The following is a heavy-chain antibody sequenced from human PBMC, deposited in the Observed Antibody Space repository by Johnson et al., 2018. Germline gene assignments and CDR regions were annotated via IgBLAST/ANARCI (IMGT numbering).Heavy chain of an antibody. CDR1: GFTFSDYV. CDR2: ISYDGKKK. Sequence: QVQLVQSGGGVVQPGRSLRLSCAPSGFTFSDYVMHWVRQGPGKGLEWLAVISYDGKKKDYADSVKDRFIISRDNSKKTLFLQMSSLRPEDTAVYYCARAAGPYYYFYYRDVWGKGTTVTVSS. V-gene: IGHV3-30*03. CDR3: ARAAGPYYYFYYRDV. J-gene: IGHJ6*03.